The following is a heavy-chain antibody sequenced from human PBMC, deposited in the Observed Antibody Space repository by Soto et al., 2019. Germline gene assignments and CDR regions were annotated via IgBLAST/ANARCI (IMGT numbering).Heavy chain of an antibody. D-gene: IGHD6-19*01. J-gene: IGHJ4*02. Sequence: PGGSLRLSCAASGFPFGENAMSWVRQAPGKGLEWVSGISDSGATTYYADSVRGRFTISRDNSKDTLYLQMKSLRAEDSASYYCEKEDNSSGSIDYWGQGALVTVSS. V-gene: IGHV3-23*01. CDR2: ISDSGATT. CDR1: GFPFGENA. CDR3: EKEDNSSGSIDY.